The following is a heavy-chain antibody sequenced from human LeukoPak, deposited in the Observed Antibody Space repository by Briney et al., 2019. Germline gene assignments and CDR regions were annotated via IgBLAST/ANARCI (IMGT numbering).Heavy chain of an antibody. CDR1: GGSITNYY. Sequence: SETLFLTCSVSGGSITNYYWSWIRQSPGKGLEWIGFIYNTGRTNYNPSLQSRVTMSIDTSKNQFSLKLSPVTAADTAVYYCARQGELAIDYWGQGTLVTVSS. D-gene: IGHD1-26*01. V-gene: IGHV4-59*08. J-gene: IGHJ4*02. CDR3: ARQGELAIDY. CDR2: IYNTGRT.